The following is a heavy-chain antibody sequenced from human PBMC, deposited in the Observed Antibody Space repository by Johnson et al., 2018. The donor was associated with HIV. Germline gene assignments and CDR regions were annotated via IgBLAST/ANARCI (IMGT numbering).Heavy chain of an antibody. Sequence: QVQLVESGGGVVQPGRSLRLSCAASGFTFSNYGMHWVRQGPGKGLEWVAVISYDGSNKYYADSVKGRFTISRDNAKNSLYLQMNSLKAEDTALYYCARDVREYSSSFDAFDIWGQGTMVTVSS. J-gene: IGHJ3*02. CDR2: ISYDGSNK. CDR1: GFTFSNYG. D-gene: IGHD6-6*01. V-gene: IGHV3-30*03. CDR3: ARDVREYSSSFDAFDI.